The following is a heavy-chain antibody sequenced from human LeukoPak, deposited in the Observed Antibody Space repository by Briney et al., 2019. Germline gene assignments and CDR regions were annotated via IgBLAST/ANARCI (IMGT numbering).Heavy chain of an antibody. V-gene: IGHV1-18*01. Sequence: GASVKVSCKASGYTFTSYSMHWVRQAPGQRLEWMGWISAYNGNTNYAQKLQGRVTMTTDTSTSTAYMELRSLRSDDTAVYYCARSGDFWSGSGMDVWGQWTTVTVSS. D-gene: IGHD3-3*01. CDR2: ISAYNGNT. CDR1: GYTFTSYS. CDR3: ARSGDFWSGSGMDV. J-gene: IGHJ6*02.